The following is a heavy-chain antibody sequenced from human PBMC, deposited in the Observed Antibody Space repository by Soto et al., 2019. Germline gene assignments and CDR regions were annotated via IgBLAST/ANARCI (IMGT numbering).Heavy chain of an antibody. V-gene: IGHV3-9*01. Sequence: AWGSLRLSCAASGFTFCDYAIHWFRQSPLKGLEWVSGISWNSGSIGYADSVKGRFTISRDNAKNSLYLQMNSLRAEDTALYYCAKVANIAAAEYYFDYWGQGTLVTVSS. CDR3: AKVANIAAAEYYFDY. CDR2: ISWNSGSI. J-gene: IGHJ4*02. CDR1: GFTFCDYA. D-gene: IGHD6-13*01.